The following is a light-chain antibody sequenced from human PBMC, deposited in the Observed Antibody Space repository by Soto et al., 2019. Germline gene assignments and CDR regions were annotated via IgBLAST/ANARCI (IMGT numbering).Light chain of an antibody. V-gene: IGKV1-39*01. Sequence: DIQMTQSPSSKSASVGDRVTISCRASENVGKYLNWYQQKAGRAPELLIYGVSTLHSGVPSRFSGSGSGTEFSLIIASLQPEDSATYYCQQTHSIPWTF. CDR2: GVS. J-gene: IGKJ1*01. CDR3: QQTHSIPWT. CDR1: ENVGKY.